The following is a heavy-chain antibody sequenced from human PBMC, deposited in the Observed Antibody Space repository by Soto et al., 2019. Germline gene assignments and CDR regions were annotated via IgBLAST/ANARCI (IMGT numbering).Heavy chain of an antibody. V-gene: IGHV4-34*01. CDR1: GGSFSGYY. CDR3: ARGGVRYFDWLPATAFDY. Sequence: SETLSLTCAVYGGSFSGYYWSWIRQPPGKGLEWIGEINHSGSTNYNPSLKSRVTISVDTSKNQFSLKLSSVTAADTAVYYCARGGVRYFDWLPATAFDYWGQGTLVTVSS. CDR2: INHSGST. D-gene: IGHD3-9*01. J-gene: IGHJ4*02.